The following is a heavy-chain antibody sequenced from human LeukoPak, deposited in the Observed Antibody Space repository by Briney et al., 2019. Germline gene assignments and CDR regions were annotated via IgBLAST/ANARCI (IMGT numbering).Heavy chain of an antibody. V-gene: IGHV3-48*01. Sequence: AGGSLRLSCAASGFTFSSYSMNWVRQAPGKGLEWVSYISSSSSTIYYADSVKGRFTISRDNAKNSLYLQMNSLRAEDTAVYYCARASTSSSSWYTPFEDYWGQGTLVTVSS. CDR1: GFTFSSYS. J-gene: IGHJ4*02. D-gene: IGHD6-13*01. CDR2: ISSSSSTI. CDR3: ARASTSSSSWYTPFEDY.